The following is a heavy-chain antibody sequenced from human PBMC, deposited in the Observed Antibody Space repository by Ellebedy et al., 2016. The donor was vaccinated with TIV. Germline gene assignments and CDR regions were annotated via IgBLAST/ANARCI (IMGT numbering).Heavy chain of an antibody. CDR1: GYTLTELS. D-gene: IGHD5-12*01. CDR3: AGRSGYDAPFDY. V-gene: IGHV1-24*01. Sequence: ASVKVSCXVSGYTLTELSMHWVRQAPGKGLEWMGGFDSEDGETIYAQRFKGRVTMTEDTSTDTAYMELSSLRSEDTAVYYCAGRSGYDAPFDYWGQGTLVTVSS. J-gene: IGHJ4*02. CDR2: FDSEDGET.